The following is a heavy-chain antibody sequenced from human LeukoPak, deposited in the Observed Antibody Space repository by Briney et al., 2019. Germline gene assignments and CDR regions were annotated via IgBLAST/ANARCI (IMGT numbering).Heavy chain of an antibody. Sequence: GRSLRLPCAASKFTFSTFAMHWVRQAPGKGLEWVALTSSDGSSKYYTDSVKGRFTISRDNSKNTLYLQMNSLRAEDTAVYYCAREGGDLRWKNRFDFWGQGTLVTVSS. V-gene: IGHV3-30-3*01. J-gene: IGHJ4*02. D-gene: IGHD4-23*01. CDR2: TSSDGSSK. CDR3: AREGGDLRWKNRFDF. CDR1: KFTFSTFA.